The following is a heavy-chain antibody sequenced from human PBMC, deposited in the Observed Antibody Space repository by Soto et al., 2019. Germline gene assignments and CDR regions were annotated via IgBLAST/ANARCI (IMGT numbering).Heavy chain of an antibody. Sequence: EVQLLESGGDLVQPGGSLDISCAASGFTFSNYALSLVRQAPGKGLEWVAAITGNCGSTYYAESVRGRFTSSRDNCKNTLNLQMSSLRAENTAVYYCDKISAATIRVGYDYWGQGTLVTVSP. CDR1: GFTFSNYA. CDR2: ITGNCGST. CDR3: DKISAATIRVGYDY. V-gene: IGHV3-23*01. D-gene: IGHD5-12*01. J-gene: IGHJ4*02.